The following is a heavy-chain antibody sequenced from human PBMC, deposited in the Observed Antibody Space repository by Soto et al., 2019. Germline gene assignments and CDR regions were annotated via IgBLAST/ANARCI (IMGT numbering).Heavy chain of an antibody. D-gene: IGHD6-19*01. CDR1: GGSISSYY. Sequence: PSETLSLTCTVSGGSISSYYWSWIRQPPGKGLEWIGYIYYSGSTNYNPSLKSRVTISVDTSKNQFSLKLSSVTAADTAVYYCARLSSGAFDPWGQGTLVTVSS. CDR2: IYYSGST. CDR3: ARLSSGAFDP. V-gene: IGHV4-59*08. J-gene: IGHJ5*02.